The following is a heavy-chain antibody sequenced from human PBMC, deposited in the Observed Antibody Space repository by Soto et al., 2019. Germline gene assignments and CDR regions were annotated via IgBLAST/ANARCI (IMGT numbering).Heavy chain of an antibody. D-gene: IGHD3-22*01. V-gene: IGHV4-61*01. Sequence: SETLSLTCTVSGGSVSSGSYYWSWIRQPPGKGLEWIGYIYYSGSTNYNPSLKSRVTISVDTSKDQFSLKLSSVTAADTAVYYCARSRYDSSGYYPENWFDPWGQGTLVTVSS. CDR2: IYYSGST. J-gene: IGHJ5*02. CDR1: GGSVSSGSYY. CDR3: ARSRYDSSGYYPENWFDP.